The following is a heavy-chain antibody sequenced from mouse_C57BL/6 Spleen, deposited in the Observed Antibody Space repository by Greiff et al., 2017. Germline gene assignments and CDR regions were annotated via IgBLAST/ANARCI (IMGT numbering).Heavy chain of an antibody. CDR2: INPNNGGT. CDR1: GYTFTNYN. D-gene: IGHD2-1*01. CDR3: AIYYGNFLFAD. V-gene: IGHV1-18*01. J-gene: IGHJ3*01. Sequence: EVQLQESGPELVKPGASVKIPCKASGYTFTNYNMDWVKQSHGKSLEWIGDINPNNGGTNYNQKFKGKATLTVDKSSSTAYMELRSLTSEDTAVYYCAIYYGNFLFADWGQGTLVTVAT.